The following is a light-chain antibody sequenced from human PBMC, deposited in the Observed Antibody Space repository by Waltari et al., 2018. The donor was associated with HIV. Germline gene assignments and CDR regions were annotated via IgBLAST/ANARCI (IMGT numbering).Light chain of an antibody. Sequence: QSALTQPRSVSGSPGQSVTISCTGTSSDVGGYNYVSWYQQHPGKAPKRMIYDVSKRPSGVPDRFSVSKSGNTASLTISGLQAEDEADYYCCSYAGSYTLRVFGGGTKLTVL. CDR3: CSYAGSYTLRV. CDR1: SSDVGGYNY. J-gene: IGLJ2*01. V-gene: IGLV2-11*01. CDR2: DVS.